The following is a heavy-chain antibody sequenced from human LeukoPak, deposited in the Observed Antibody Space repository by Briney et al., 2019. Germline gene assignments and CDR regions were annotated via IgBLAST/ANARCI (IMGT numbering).Heavy chain of an antibody. Sequence: GASVKVSCKESGYTFTSYYMHWVRQAPGQGLEWMGIINPSGGSTTYAQKFQGRVTMTRDASTSTVYMELSSLRSEDTAVYYCARVGTGTGNYLHYWGQGTLVTVSS. CDR2: INPSGGST. CDR3: ARVGTGTGNYLHY. J-gene: IGHJ4*02. V-gene: IGHV1-46*01. CDR1: GYTFTSYY. D-gene: IGHD1-14*01.